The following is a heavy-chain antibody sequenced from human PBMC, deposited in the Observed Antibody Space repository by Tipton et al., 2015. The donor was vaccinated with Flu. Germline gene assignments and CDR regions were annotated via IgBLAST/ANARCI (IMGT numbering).Heavy chain of an antibody. J-gene: IGHJ4*02. V-gene: IGHV3-23*01. Sequence: SLRLSCAASGHIFGSYAMTWVRQAPGKGLEWISLISIGGGNTDYADSVKGRFTISRDNAENTLYLQMNSLRAEDTAVYYCARDALIVGASPIDYWGQGTLVAVSS. CDR3: ARDALIVGASPIDY. CDR2: ISIGGGNT. CDR1: GHIFGSYA. D-gene: IGHD1-26*01.